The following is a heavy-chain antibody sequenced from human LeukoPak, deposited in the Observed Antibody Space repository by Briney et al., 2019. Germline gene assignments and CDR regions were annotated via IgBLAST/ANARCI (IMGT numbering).Heavy chain of an antibody. Sequence: SETLSLTCTVSGGFIASYSGSWIRQPAGKGLEWNGRIYTSGGSDYNPSLKSRVTMSLDTSKNQFYLKMTSVTAADTAVYYCARGPSGYYYGWGQGILVTVSS. V-gene: IGHV4-4*07. D-gene: IGHD3-22*01. CDR3: ARGPSGYYYG. CDR2: IYTSGGS. CDR1: GGFIASYS. J-gene: IGHJ4*02.